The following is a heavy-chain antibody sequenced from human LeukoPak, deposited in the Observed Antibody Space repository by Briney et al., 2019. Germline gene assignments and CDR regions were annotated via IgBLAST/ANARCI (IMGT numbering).Heavy chain of an antibody. Sequence: GGSLRLSCAASGFTFSDFHMSWIRQTPGKGLEWVSYISNGGSSINYADSVKGRFTISRDNAKNSLYLQMNSLRAEDTAVYYCAELGITMIGGVWGKGTTVTTSS. D-gene: IGHD3-10*02. CDR2: ISNGGSSI. CDR1: GFTFSDFH. CDR3: AELGITMIGGV. V-gene: IGHV3-11*04. J-gene: IGHJ6*04.